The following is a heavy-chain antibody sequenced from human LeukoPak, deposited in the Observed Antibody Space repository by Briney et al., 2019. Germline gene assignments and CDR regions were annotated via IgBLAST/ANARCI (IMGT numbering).Heavy chain of an antibody. CDR1: GYSISSGYY. CDR3: ARLSSLANIAARGRTWLDP. J-gene: IGHJ5*02. D-gene: IGHD6-6*01. CDR2: IYHSGRM. Sequence: SETLSLTCTVSGYSISSGYYWGWIRQPPGKGLEWIGSIYHSGRMYYNPSLKSRVTISVDTSKNQFSLKLSSVTAADTAVYYCARLSSLANIAARGRTWLDPWGQGSLVTVSS. V-gene: IGHV4-38-2*02.